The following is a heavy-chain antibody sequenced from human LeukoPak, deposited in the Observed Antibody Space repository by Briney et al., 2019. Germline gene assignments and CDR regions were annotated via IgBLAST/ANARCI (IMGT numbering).Heavy chain of an antibody. V-gene: IGHV4-39*01. D-gene: IGHD1-1*01. CDR3: ARHRWDGTFNFDY. J-gene: IGHJ4*02. Sequence: SETLSLTCTVSGGSISSSSDFWGWIRQPPGKGLEWIGSICYSGRTYNNPSLKSRVTISVDTSKNQFSLKLSSVTAADTAVYYCARHRWDGTFNFDYWGQGTLVPVSS. CDR1: GGSISSSSDF. CDR2: ICYSGRT.